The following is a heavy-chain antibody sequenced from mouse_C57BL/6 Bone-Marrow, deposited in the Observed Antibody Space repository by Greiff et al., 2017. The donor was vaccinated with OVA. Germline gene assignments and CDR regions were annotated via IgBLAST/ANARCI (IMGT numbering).Heavy chain of an antibody. V-gene: IGHV1-5*01. J-gene: IGHJ1*03. D-gene: IGHD1-1*01. CDR2: IYPGNSDT. Sequence: VQLQQSGTVLARPGASVKMSCKTSGYTFTSYWMHWVKQRPGQGLEWIGAIYPGNSDTSYNQKFKGKAKLTAVTSASTAYMELSSLTNEDSAVYYCTREGNYYGSSLWYFDVWGTGTTVTVSS. CDR3: TREGNYYGSSLWYFDV. CDR1: GYTFTSYW.